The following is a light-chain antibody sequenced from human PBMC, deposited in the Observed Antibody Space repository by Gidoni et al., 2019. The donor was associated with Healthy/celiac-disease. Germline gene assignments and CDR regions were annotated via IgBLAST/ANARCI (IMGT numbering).Light chain of an antibody. J-gene: IGKJ1*01. CDR1: QSISSW. Sequence: DIQMTQSPSTLSASEGDRVTITCRSSQSISSWLAWYQQKPGKAPKLLIYDASSLESGVPSRVSVSGSGTEFTLTISSLQPDDFATYYCQQYNSYPWTFGQGTKVEIK. CDR2: DAS. CDR3: QQYNSYPWT. V-gene: IGKV1-5*01.